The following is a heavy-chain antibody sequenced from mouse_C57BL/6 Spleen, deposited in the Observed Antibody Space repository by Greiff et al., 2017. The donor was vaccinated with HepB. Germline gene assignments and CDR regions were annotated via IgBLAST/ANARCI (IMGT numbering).Heavy chain of an antibody. CDR2: INPSSGYT. V-gene: IGHV1-7*01. D-gene: IGHD1-1*01. CDR3: ATSTVVAHFDV. CDR1: GYTFTSYW. Sequence: VQLQQSGAELAKPGASVKLSCKASGYTFTSYWMHWVKQRPGRGLEWIGYINPSSGYTKYNQKFKDKATLTADKSSSTAYVQLSSLTYEDSAVYYCATSTVVAHFDVWGTGTTVTVSS. J-gene: IGHJ1*03.